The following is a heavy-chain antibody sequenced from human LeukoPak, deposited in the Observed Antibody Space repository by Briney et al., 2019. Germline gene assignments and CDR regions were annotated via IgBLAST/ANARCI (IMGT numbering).Heavy chain of an antibody. Sequence: GGSLRLSCAASGLTFDDYAMHWVRQAPGRGLEWVSGISWNSGRIDYVDSVKGRFTISRDNAKNSVYLQMNSLRAEDTALYYCVISDAGYWGQGTLVTVSS. V-gene: IGHV3-9*01. CDR3: VISDAGY. CDR1: GLTFDDYA. J-gene: IGHJ4*02. CDR2: ISWNSGRI.